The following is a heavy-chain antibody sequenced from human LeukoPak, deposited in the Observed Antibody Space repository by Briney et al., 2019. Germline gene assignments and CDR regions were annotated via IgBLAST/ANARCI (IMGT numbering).Heavy chain of an antibody. CDR1: GFTFDDYA. V-gene: IGHV3-53*01. D-gene: IGHD5-24*01. CDR3: ARRDGHDY. Sequence: GRSLRLSCAASGFTFDDYAMHWVRQAPGKGLEWVSVIYSGGSTYYADSVKGRFTISRDNSKNTLYLQMNSLRAEDTAVYYCARRDGHDYWGQGTLVTVSS. J-gene: IGHJ4*02. CDR2: IYSGGST.